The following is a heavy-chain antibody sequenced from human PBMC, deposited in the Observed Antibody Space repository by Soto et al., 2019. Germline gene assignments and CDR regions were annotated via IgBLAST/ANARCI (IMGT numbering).Heavy chain of an antibody. D-gene: IGHD3-16*01. CDR2: SGSSGAT. Sequence: EVQLVESGGGLVQRGGSLRLSCAASGFTFSSHAMCWVRQPPAKGLEWVSASGSSGATYYADSVKGRFIISSDNSKNTLYLEMNSLSPEDTGVYYCVKKGSGGNWFDPWGQGTLVTVS. J-gene: IGHJ5*02. V-gene: IGHV3-23*04. CDR1: GFTFSSHA. CDR3: VKKGSGGNWFDP.